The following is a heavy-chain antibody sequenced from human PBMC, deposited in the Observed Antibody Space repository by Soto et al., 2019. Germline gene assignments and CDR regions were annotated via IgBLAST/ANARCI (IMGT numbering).Heavy chain of an antibody. CDR1: GYSFTSYW. V-gene: IGHV5-51*01. J-gene: IGHJ6*02. D-gene: IGHD2-2*01. Sequence: GESLKISCKGSGYSFTSYWIGWVRQMPGKGLEWMGIIYPGDSDTRYSPSFQGQVTISADKSISTAYLQWSSLKASDTAMDYCASSRRGYCSNTSCRELGNYYGMDVWGQGTTVT. CDR2: IYPGDSDT. CDR3: ASSRRGYCSNTSCRELGNYYGMDV.